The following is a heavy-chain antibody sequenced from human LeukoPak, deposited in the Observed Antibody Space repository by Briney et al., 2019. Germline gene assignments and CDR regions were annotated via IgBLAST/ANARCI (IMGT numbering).Heavy chain of an antibody. CDR2: IYHSGST. D-gene: IGHD3-10*01. Sequence: SETLSLTCAVSGYSISSGYYWGWTRQPPGKGLEWIGSIYHSGSTYYNPSPKSRVTISVDTSKNQFSLKLSSVTAADTAVYYCARLYMVPSYYYYYMDVWGKGTTVTVSS. CDR1: GYSISSGYY. J-gene: IGHJ6*03. CDR3: ARLYMVPSYYYYYMDV. V-gene: IGHV4-38-2*01.